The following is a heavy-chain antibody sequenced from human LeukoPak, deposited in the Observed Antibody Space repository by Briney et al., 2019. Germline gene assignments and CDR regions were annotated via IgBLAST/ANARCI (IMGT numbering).Heavy chain of an antibody. J-gene: IGHJ5*02. CDR1: GGSINTNDYY. CDR2: FGHGRNA. CDR3: GRHAPYRNFDL. V-gene: IGHV4-39*01. Sequence: SETLSLPCRLSGGSINTNDYYWGWIRQPPGKGLEWIGSFGHGRNAFYNPSLQSRVTISVDASTNQFSLRLTSVTAADTAMYYCGRHAPYRNFDLWGQGILVTVSS. D-gene: IGHD3-16*02.